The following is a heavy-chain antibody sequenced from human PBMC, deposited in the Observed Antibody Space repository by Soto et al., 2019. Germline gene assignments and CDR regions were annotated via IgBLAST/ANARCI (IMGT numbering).Heavy chain of an antibody. CDR2: IKCSGGET. CDR1: GYTFTNYY. Sequence: QVQLVQSGAEVKKPGASVKVSCKTSGYTFTNYYMHWVRQAPGQGLEWMGIIKCSGGETTYAQRFLGRVPMTSDTSTSNVYKEVSSLRYEDTGVDYCARGGDVVLVTAPLDRWGQGTLVTVSS. V-gene: IGHV1-46*03. CDR3: ARGGDVVLVTAPLDR. D-gene: IGHD2-21*02. J-gene: IGHJ5*02.